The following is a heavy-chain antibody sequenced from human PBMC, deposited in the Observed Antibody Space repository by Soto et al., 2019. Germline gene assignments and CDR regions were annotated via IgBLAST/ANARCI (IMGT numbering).Heavy chain of an antibody. V-gene: IGHV1-69*13. J-gene: IGHJ6*02. CDR2: IMPIFGRP. D-gene: IGHD4-17*01. Sequence: SVKVSCKASGGTFSNYAFSWVRQAPGQGLEWLGGIMPIFGRPDYAQKFRDRVTMTADESTSSAHMELSSLRAEDTALYYCAKDKNYGGKYYYYGMDVWGQGTTVTVSS. CDR1: GGTFSNYA. CDR3: AKDKNYGGKYYYYGMDV.